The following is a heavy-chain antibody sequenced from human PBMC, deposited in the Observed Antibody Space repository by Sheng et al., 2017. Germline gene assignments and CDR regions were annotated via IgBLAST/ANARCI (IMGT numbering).Heavy chain of an antibody. CDR3: SMTTVSDDAIDI. Sequence: QVQLQESGPGLMKSSETLSLTCTVSGGSIRSYYWSWIRQPPGKGLEWIGYISYNGGTNYNPSLKSRVTISVDTSKNQFSLKLNSVTAADTAVYYCSMTTVSDDAIDIWGQGTMVTVSS. CDR2: ISYNGGT. V-gene: IGHV4-59*12. D-gene: IGHD4-17*01. J-gene: IGHJ3*02. CDR1: GGSIRSYY.